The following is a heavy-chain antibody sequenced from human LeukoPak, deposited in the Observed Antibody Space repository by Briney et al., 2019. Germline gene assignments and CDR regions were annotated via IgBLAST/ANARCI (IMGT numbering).Heavy chain of an antibody. CDR2: IYSGGDT. CDR1: EFTVYTSD. J-gene: IGHJ4*02. Sequence: GGSLRLSCAASEFTVYTSDMSWVRQAPGKGLEWVSIIYSGGDTFYVDSVKGRFTISRDKSKNTVYLQMNSLRAEDTAVYYCATRDRNNGVDYWGQGTQVTDSS. V-gene: IGHV3-53*01. D-gene: IGHD2-8*01. CDR3: ATRDRNNGVDY.